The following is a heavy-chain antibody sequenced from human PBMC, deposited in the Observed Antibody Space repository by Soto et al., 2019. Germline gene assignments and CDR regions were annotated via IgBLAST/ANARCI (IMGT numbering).Heavy chain of an antibody. CDR1: GGSVSSGSYY. V-gene: IGHV4-61*01. J-gene: IGHJ3*02. Sequence: ETLSLTCTVSGGSVSSGSYYWSWIRQPPGKGLEWIGYIYYSGSTNYNPSLKSRVTISVDTSKNQFSLKLSSVTAADTAVYYCARYRSNYYDSSGYHPPAAFDIWGQGTMVTVSS. D-gene: IGHD3-22*01. CDR2: IYYSGST. CDR3: ARYRSNYYDSSGYHPPAAFDI.